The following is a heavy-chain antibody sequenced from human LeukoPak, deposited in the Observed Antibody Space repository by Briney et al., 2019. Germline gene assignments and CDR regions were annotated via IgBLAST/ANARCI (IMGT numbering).Heavy chain of an antibody. CDR1: GGTFSSYT. J-gene: IGHJ4*02. Sequence: SVKVSCKASGGTFSSYTIIWVRQAPGQGLEWMGRIIPILGIANYAQKFQGRVTITADKSTSTAYMELSSLRSEDTAVYYCARARNPYGDFDYWGQGTLVTVSS. D-gene: IGHD4-17*01. CDR2: IIPILGIA. V-gene: IGHV1-69*02. CDR3: ARARNPYGDFDY.